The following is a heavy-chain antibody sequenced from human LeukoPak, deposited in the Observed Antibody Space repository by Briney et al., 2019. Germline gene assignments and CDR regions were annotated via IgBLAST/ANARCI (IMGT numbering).Heavy chain of an antibody. CDR3: ARGGQWLVPGDYYYGMDV. CDR2: IGTAGDT. J-gene: IGHJ6*02. D-gene: IGHD6-19*01. Sequence: GGSLRLSCAVSGFTLNIYDMHWVRHATGKGLEWVSAIGTAGDTYYPGSVKGRFTISRENAKNSLYLQMNSLRAEDTAVYYCARGGQWLVPGDYYYGMDVWGQGTTVTVSS. V-gene: IGHV3-13*01. CDR1: GFTLNIYD.